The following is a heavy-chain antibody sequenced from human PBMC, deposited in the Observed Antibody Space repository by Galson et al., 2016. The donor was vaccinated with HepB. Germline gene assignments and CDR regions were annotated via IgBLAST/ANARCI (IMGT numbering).Heavy chain of an antibody. CDR3: VRDRRLQGLDY. CDR2: IYHSGSA. J-gene: IGHJ4*02. V-gene: IGHV4-31*03. D-gene: IGHD5-24*01. CDR1: GDSITSGGYY. Sequence: LSLTCTVSGDSITSGGYYWSWVRQHPGRGLEWIGYIYHSGSAYYNPSLKSRLSMSVDTSKNQFSLKLNSLAAADTAIYYCVRDRRLQGLDYWGQGILVTVSS.